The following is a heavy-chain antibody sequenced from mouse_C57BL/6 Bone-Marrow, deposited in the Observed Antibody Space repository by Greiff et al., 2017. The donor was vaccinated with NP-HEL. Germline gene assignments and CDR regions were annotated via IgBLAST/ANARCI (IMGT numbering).Heavy chain of an antibody. CDR2: IYPGDGDT. Sequence: VQLQQSGPELVKPGASVKISCTASGYAFSSSWMNWVQQSPGKGLEWIGRIYPGDGDTNYNGKFTGQATLTADNSSSTAYTQLSSLTSEDSAVYFCERRDSSGYDYAMDDWGKGTSVTVSS. D-gene: IGHD3-2*02. CDR3: ERRDSSGYDYAMDD. CDR1: GYAFSSSW. J-gene: IGHJ4*01. V-gene: IGHV1-82*01.